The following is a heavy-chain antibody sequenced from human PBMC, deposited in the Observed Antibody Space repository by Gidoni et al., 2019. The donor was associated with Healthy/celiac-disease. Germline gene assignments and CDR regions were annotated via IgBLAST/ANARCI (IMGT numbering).Heavy chain of an antibody. V-gene: IGHV4-59*01. CDR2: VYYSGST. J-gene: IGHJ4*02. Sequence: QVQLQESGPGLVQPSEPLTLTCPVSGGSISSYYWSWIRQPPGKGLEWIGHVYYSGSTNYNPSLKSRVTMSVDTSKNQFSLKLSSVTAADTAVYYCARAPSTLYNFDYWGQGTLVTVSS. D-gene: IGHD2-15*01. CDR3: ARAPSTLYNFDY. CDR1: GGSISSYY.